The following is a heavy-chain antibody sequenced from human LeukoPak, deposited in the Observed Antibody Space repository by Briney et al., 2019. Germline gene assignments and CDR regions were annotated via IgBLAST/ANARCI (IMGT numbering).Heavy chain of an antibody. J-gene: IGHJ3*02. V-gene: IGHV4-38-2*02. CDR1: GYSISSGYY. Sequence: PSETLSLTCTVSGYSISSGYYWGWIRQPPGKGLEWIGSIYHSGSTYYNPSLKSRVTISVDTSKNQFSLKLSSVTAADTAVCYCARAGGGYSSPGAFDIWGQGTMVTVSS. CDR2: IYHSGST. D-gene: IGHD5-12*01. CDR3: ARAGGGYSSPGAFDI.